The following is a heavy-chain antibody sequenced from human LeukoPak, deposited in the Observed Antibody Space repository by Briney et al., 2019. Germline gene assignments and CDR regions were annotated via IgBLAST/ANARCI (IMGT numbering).Heavy chain of an antibody. CDR1: GYTFTSYG. CDR2: ISAYNGNT. Sequence: VASVKVSCKASGYTFTSYGISWVRQAPGQGLEWMGWISAYNGNTNYAQKLQGRVTMTTDTSTSTAYMELRSLRSDDTAVYYCARVRIAVAGAGEDYWGQGTLVTVSS. J-gene: IGHJ4*02. D-gene: IGHD6-19*01. CDR3: ARVRIAVAGAGEDY. V-gene: IGHV1-18*01.